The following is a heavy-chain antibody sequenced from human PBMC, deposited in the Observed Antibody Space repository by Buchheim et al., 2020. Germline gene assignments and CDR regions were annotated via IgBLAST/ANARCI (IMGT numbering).Heavy chain of an antibody. CDR1: GYEYARYG. Sequence: QVLLAQSGAEMKKPGASVKVSCKTSGYEYARYGITWVRQAPGRGLEWMGWINGYNSDTYSGRKFQGRMTLTSDRSTTTAYMDLRSLTSDDTAVYYCARIVRVPTPIWQYYPDFWSQGTL. CDR2: INGYNSDT. J-gene: IGHJ4*02. V-gene: IGHV1-18*01. CDR3: ARIVRVPTPIWQYYPDF. D-gene: IGHD3-10*02.